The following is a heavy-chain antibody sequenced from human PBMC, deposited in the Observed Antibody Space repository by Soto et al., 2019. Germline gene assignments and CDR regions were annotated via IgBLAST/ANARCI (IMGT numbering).Heavy chain of an antibody. CDR2: IYPGDSDT. D-gene: IGHD1-26*01. CDR3: AKASHIVGAPDAFDI. V-gene: IGHV5-51*01. CDR1: GYSFTSYW. Sequence: GESLKISCKGSGYSFTSYWIGWVRQTPGKGLEWMGIIYPGDSDTRYSPSFQGQVTISADKYISTAYLQWSSLKASDTAMYYCAKASHIVGAPDAFDIWGQGTMVTVSS. J-gene: IGHJ3*02.